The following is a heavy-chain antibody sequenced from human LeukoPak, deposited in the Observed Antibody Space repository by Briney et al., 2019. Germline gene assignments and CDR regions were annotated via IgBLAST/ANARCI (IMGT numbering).Heavy chain of an antibody. V-gene: IGHV1-69*06. CDR1: GGTFSSYA. J-gene: IGHJ4*02. D-gene: IGHD1-14*01. CDR3: ARDNQQGHDY. Sequence: ASVKVSCKASGGTFSSYAISWVRQAPGQGLEWMGGSSAIFGTANYAQKFQGRVTITADKSTSTAYMELSSLRSEDTAVYYCARDNQQGHDYWGQGTLVTVSS. CDR2: SSAIFGTA.